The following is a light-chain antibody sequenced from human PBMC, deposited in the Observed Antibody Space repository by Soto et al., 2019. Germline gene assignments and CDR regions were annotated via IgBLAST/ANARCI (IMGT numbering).Light chain of an antibody. Sequence: KSQSPSSLSASTGDRVTITCRASQGISSYLAWYQQKPGKAPKLLIYAAFTLQSGVPSRFSGSGSGTDFTLTISCLQSEDFATYYWQQYYNYPRTFGQGTIVDVK. CDR1: QGISSY. J-gene: IGKJ1*01. CDR3: QQYYNYPRT. CDR2: AAF. V-gene: IGKV1-8*01.